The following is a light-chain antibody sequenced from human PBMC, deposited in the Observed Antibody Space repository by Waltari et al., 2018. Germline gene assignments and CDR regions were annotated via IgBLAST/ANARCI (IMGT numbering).Light chain of an antibody. CDR3: CSYAGSSTFVV. J-gene: IGLJ2*01. V-gene: IGLV2-23*02. Sequence: QSALTQPASVSGSPGQSITISCTGTSSDVGSYNLVSWYQQHPGQAPKRMIYEVSKRPSGVSTRFSGSKSGNTASLTISGLQAEDEADYYCCSYAGSSTFVVFGGGTKLTVL. CDR2: EVS. CDR1: SSDVGSYNL.